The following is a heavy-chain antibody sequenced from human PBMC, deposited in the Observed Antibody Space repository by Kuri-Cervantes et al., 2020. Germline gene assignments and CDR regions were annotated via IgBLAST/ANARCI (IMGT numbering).Heavy chain of an antibody. J-gene: IGHJ4*02. D-gene: IGHD6-19*01. CDR3: ARGLYNSGWYHFDY. CDR1: GGSISSNF. Sequence: SETLSLTCTVSGGSISSNFWSWIRQSPGKGLEWIGYIYYSGSTNYNPSLKSRVTISEDTSKNQFSLKLSSVTAADTAVYYCARGLYNSGWYHFDYWGQGTLVTVSS. V-gene: IGHV4-59*08. CDR2: IYYSGST.